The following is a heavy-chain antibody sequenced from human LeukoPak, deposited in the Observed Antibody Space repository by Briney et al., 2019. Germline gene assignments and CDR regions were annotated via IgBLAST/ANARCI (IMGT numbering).Heavy chain of an antibody. CDR3: ARGVVTAPSYFDY. D-gene: IGHD2-21*02. CDR1: GGSLSSYY. V-gene: IGHV4-4*09. Sequence: SETLSLTCTVSGGSLSSYYWSWIRQPPGKGLEWIGYIYTSGSTNYNPSLRSRVTISVDTSKNQFSLKLSSVTAADTAVYYRARGVVTAPSYFDYWGQGTLVTVSS. J-gene: IGHJ4*02. CDR2: IYTSGST.